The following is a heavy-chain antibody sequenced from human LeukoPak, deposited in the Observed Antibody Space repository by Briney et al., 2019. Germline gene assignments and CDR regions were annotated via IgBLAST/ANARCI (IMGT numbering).Heavy chain of an antibody. CDR1: GFTSSSYE. CDR2: ISSSGSTI. V-gene: IGHV3-48*03. CDR3: VKEGSHNSGYPGAFDI. D-gene: IGHD3-22*01. J-gene: IGHJ3*02. Sequence: GGSLRLSCAASGFTSSSYEMNWVRQAPGKGLEWVSYISSSGSTIYYADSVKGRFTISRDNSKNTLYLQMNSLRAEDTAIYYCVKEGSHNSGYPGAFDIWGQGTMVTVSS.